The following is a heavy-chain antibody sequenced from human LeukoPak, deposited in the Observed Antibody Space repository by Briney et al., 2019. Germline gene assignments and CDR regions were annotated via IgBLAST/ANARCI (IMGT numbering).Heavy chain of an antibody. Sequence: GASVKVSCKASGYTFTSYYMHWVRQAPGQGLEWMGWISAYNGNTNYAQKLQGRVTMTTDTSTSTAYMELRSLRSDDTAVYYCARKDPRYSSGWPFDYWGQGTLVTVSS. V-gene: IGHV1-18*04. CDR3: ARKDPRYSSGWPFDY. D-gene: IGHD6-19*01. CDR1: GYTFTSYY. J-gene: IGHJ4*02. CDR2: ISAYNGNT.